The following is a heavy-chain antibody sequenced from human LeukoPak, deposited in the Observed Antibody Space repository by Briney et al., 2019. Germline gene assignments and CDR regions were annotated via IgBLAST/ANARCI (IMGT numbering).Heavy chain of an antibody. CDR3: AEDSYSKGDY. D-gene: IGHD5-18*01. CDR2: IKNDGTVK. Sequence: AGGSLTLSCAASGFTFSYHWMTWVRQAPGKGLEWVANIKNDGTVKNYVDSVKGRFTISRDNAKNSLYLQMNSLRAEDTGVYYCAEDSYSKGDYLGQGVLVTVSS. J-gene: IGHJ4*02. CDR1: GFTFSYHW. V-gene: IGHV3-7*01.